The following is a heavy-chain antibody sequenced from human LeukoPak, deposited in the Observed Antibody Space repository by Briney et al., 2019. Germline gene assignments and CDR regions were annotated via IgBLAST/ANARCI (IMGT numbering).Heavy chain of an antibody. CDR1: GFTVSSNY. J-gene: IGHJ4*02. CDR3: ARETSSRYYDSSGYYFLDY. V-gene: IGHV3-53*01. CDR2: IYSGGST. Sequence: GGSLRLSCAASGFTVSSNYMSWVRQAPGKGLEWVSVIYSGGSTHYADSVKGRFTISRDNSKNTLYLQMTSLRAEDTAVYYCARETSSRYYDSSGYYFLDYWGQGTLVTVSS. D-gene: IGHD3-22*01.